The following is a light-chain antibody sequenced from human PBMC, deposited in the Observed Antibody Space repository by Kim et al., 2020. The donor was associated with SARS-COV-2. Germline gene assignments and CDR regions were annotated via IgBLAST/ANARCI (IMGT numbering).Light chain of an antibody. CDR3: QQYDNLPLT. Sequence: DIQLTQSPSSLSASVGDIVTITCQASQDINKYLAWYQQKPGKAPKLLIYGASNLQRGVPSRFRGSGSGTDFTFTITSLQPEDIATYYCQQYDNLPLTFGGGSKVDIK. V-gene: IGKV1-33*01. J-gene: IGKJ4*01. CDR1: QDINKY. CDR2: GAS.